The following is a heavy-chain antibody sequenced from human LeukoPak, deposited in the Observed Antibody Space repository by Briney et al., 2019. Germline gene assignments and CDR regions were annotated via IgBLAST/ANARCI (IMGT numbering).Heavy chain of an antibody. D-gene: IGHD6-13*01. V-gene: IGHV3-53*01. CDR3: AKHSSSWGNHDAFDI. CDR1: GFTVSSSY. J-gene: IGHJ3*02. CDR2: IYVDGPT. Sequence: GGSLRLSCAASGFTVSSSYMSWVRQAPGKGLEWVSSIYVDGPTFYADSVKGRFTIARDNSKNTLYLQMNSLRAEDTAVYYCAKHSSSWGNHDAFDIWGQGTMVTVSS.